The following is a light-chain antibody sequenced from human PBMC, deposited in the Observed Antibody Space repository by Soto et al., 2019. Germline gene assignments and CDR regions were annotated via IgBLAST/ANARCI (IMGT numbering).Light chain of an antibody. V-gene: IGKV3-15*01. CDR3: QQYNDWPPLT. Sequence: ETVMTQSPATLSVSPGERATLSCRASQSVRSNLAWYQQKPGQAPRLLIYGASTRATGIPARFSGSGSGTEFTLTISSLQSEDFAVYYCQQYNDWPPLTFGGGPRWRS. CDR2: GAS. CDR1: QSVRSN. J-gene: IGKJ4*01.